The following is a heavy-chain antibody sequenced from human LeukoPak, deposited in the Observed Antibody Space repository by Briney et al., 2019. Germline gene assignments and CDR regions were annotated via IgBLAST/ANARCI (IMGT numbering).Heavy chain of an antibody. CDR2: ISAYNSDT. D-gene: IGHD2-15*01. CDR1: GYTFTGYY. V-gene: IGHV1-18*04. CDR3: ATHCSGVSCYGSDGP. Sequence: ASVKVSCKASGYTFTGYYMHWVRQAPGQGLEWMGWISAYNSDTNYAQEFHGRVTMTTDTPTSIAYMELRSLRSDDTAVYYCATHCSGVSCYGSDGPWGQGTLVTVSS. J-gene: IGHJ5*02.